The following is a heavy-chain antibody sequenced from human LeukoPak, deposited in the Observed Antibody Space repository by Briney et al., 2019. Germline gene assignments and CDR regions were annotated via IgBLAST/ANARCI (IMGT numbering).Heavy chain of an antibody. J-gene: IGHJ4*02. V-gene: IGHV4-38-2*01. CDR1: GYSISNGYY. Sequence: SETLSLTCAVSGYSISNGYYWGWIRQPPGKGLEWIASIYHSGSTYYNPSLKSRVTISVDTSKNQFSLKLSSVTAADTAVCYCARGRWFGELIFDYWGQGTLVTVSS. CDR3: ARGRWFGELIFDY. D-gene: IGHD3-10*01. CDR2: IYHSGST.